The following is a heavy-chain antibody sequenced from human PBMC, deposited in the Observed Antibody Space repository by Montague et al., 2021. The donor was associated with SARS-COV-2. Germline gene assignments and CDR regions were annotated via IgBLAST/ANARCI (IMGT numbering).Heavy chain of an antibody. CDR3: ASPGVYYDSSGLLGFDY. CDR2: IYYSGST. V-gene: IGHV4-39*01. CDR1: GGSISSSSYY. Sequence: SETLSLTCTVSGGSISSSSYYWGWIRQPPGKGLEWIGSIYYSGSTYYSPSLKSRVTISVDTSKNQFSLKPSSVTAADTAVYYCASPGVYYDSSGLLGFDYWGQGTLVTVSS. D-gene: IGHD3-22*01. J-gene: IGHJ4*02.